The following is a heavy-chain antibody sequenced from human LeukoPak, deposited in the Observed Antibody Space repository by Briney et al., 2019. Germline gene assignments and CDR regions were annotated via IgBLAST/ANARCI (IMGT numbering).Heavy chain of an antibody. CDR1: GFSFSDSN. D-gene: IGHD3-10*01. CDR3: VRGAPGSDS. V-gene: IGHV3-11*05. CDR2: ISGSGAHT. J-gene: IGHJ4*02. Sequence: PGGSLRLSCAASGFSFSDSNMSWIRQAPGKGLEWVSYISGSGAHTNYADSVKGRFTISRDNAKNSLSLQMNSLRAEDTAVYYCVRGAPGSDSWGQGTLVTVSS.